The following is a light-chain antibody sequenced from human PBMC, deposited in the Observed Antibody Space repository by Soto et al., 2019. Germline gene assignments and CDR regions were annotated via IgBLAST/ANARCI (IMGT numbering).Light chain of an antibody. CDR2: EVN. CDR3: CSSGGSPTYV. CDR1: SSNVGSYKL. Sequence: QSALTQPASVSGSPGQSITISCTGTSSNVGSYKLVSWYQQHPGKAPKLMIFEVNTRPSGVSNRFSGSKSGNTASLTISGLKVEDEADYYFCSSGGSPTYVFGTGTKLTVL. V-gene: IGLV2-23*02. J-gene: IGLJ1*01.